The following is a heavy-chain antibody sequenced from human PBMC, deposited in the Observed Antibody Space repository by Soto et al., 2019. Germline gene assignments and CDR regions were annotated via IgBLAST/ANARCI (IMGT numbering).Heavy chain of an antibody. CDR3: AKDIPGGIPPP. J-gene: IGHJ5*02. V-gene: IGHV4-4*07. CDR1: GDSLSGYF. CDR2: IYGSGTT. Sequence: TSETLSLTCTVSGDSLSGYFWSWIRQPADKGLEWIGRIYGSGTTIYNPSLRGRVTISLDTSKNQFSLRLTSVTAADTAVYYCAKDIPGGIPPPWGHGTLVTVSS. D-gene: IGHD2-8*02.